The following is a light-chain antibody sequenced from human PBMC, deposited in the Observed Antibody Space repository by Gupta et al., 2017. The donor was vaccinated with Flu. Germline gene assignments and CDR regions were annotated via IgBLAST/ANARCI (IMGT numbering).Light chain of an antibody. CDR3: QQYGSSPYS. V-gene: IGKV3-20*01. J-gene: IGKJ2*03. Sequence: EIVLTQSPGTLSLSPGERATLSCRASQSVSSSYLAWYQQKPGQAPRLLIYGASSRATGTPDRFSGSGSGTDFILTIGRLEPEDFAVYYCQQYGSSPYSFGQGTKLEIK. CDR1: QSVSSSY. CDR2: GAS.